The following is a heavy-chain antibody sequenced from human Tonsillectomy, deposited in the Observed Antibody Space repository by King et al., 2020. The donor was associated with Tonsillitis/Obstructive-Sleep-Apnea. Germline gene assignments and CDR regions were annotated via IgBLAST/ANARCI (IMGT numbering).Heavy chain of an antibody. J-gene: IGHJ4*02. V-gene: IGHV4-59*01. D-gene: IGHD1-20*01. CDR1: GGSISSYY. CDR3: ARDGGYNCTLFDY. CDR2: IYYSGST. Sequence: VQLQESGPGLVKPSETLSLTCTVSGGSISSYYWSWIRQPPGKGLEWIGYIYYSGSTNYNPSLKSRVTISVDTSENQFSLQLSSVTAADTAGFYCARDGGYNCTLFDYWGQGTLVTVSS.